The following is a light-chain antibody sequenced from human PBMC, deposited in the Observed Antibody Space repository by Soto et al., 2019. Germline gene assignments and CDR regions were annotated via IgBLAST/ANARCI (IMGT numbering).Light chain of an antibody. Sequence: DIVMTQSPLSLPVTPGEPASISCRSSQSLLHSNGYNYLDWYLQKPGQSPQLLIYLGSNRASGGPDRFRGSGSGTDFTLKISRAEAEDVRVYYCKHALPTPLFGPGTKVDIK. CDR2: LGS. CDR1: QSLLHSNGYNY. CDR3: KHALPTPL. V-gene: IGKV2-28*01. J-gene: IGKJ3*01.